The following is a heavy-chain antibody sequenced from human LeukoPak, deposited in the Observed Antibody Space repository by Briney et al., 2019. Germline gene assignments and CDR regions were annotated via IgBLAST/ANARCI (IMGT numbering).Heavy chain of an antibody. V-gene: IGHV4-39*01. CDR3: ARRRQNYAMDV. Sequence: SETLSLTCTVSGGSISSSSYYWGWIRQPPGKGLEWIGSVYYSGSTYYNPSLKSRVTISADTSKNQFSLKLSSATAADTAVYYCARRRQNYAMDVWGQGTTVAVSS. J-gene: IGHJ6*02. CDR2: VYYSGST. CDR1: GGSISSSSYY.